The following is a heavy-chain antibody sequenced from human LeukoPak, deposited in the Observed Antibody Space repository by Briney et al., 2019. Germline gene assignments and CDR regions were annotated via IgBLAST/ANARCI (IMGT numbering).Heavy chain of an antibody. CDR3: ARTRGGMAVSYYYYYMDV. CDR2: ISSSGST. V-gene: IGHV4-61*02. CDR1: GDSISSGDYY. J-gene: IGHJ6*03. Sequence: PSQTPSLTCTVSGDSISSGDYYWSWIRQPAGKGLEWIGRISSSGSTNYNPSLKSRVTISVDTSKNQFSLKLSSVTAADTAVYYCARTRGGMAVSYYYYYMDVWGKGTTVTVSS. D-gene: IGHD1-26*01.